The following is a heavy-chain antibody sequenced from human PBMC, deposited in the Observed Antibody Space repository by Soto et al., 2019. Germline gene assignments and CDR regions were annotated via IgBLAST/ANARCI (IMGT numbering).Heavy chain of an antibody. CDR3: AKDAYCTNGVCQIPSAFDI. D-gene: IGHD2-8*01. J-gene: IGHJ3*02. V-gene: IGHV3-23*01. CDR1: GFTFSSYA. CDR2: ISGSGGST. Sequence: HPGGSLRLSCAASGFTFSSYAMSWVRQAPGKGLEWVSAISGSGGSTYYADSVKGRFTISGDNSKNTLYLQMNSLRAEDTAVYYCAKDAYCTNGVCQIPSAFDIWGQGTMVTVSS.